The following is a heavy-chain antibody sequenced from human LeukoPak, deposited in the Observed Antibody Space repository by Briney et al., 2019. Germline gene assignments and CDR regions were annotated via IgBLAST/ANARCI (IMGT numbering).Heavy chain of an antibody. Sequence: GGSLRLSCAASGFTFSNYWMHRVRQAPGKGLVWVSRINRDGSSTDYLDSVKGRFTISRDNARNTLYLQMNSLRAEDTAVYYCARVPYVFDLWGQGTMVTVSS. CDR3: ARVPYVFDL. J-gene: IGHJ3*01. CDR2: INRDGSST. V-gene: IGHV3-74*01. CDR1: GFTFSNYW.